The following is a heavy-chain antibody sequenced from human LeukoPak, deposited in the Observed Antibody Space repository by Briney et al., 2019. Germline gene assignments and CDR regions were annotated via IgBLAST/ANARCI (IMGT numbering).Heavy chain of an antibody. V-gene: IGHV3-30*04. Sequence: GRSLRLSCAASGFTFSSYAMHWVRQAPGKGLEWVAVISYDGSNKYYADSVKGRFTISRDNSKNTLYLQMNSLRAEDTAVYYCAKDTGGRDGYNSLGYWGQGTLVTVSS. CDR1: GFTFSSYA. CDR2: ISYDGSNK. J-gene: IGHJ4*02. CDR3: AKDTGGRDGYNSLGY. D-gene: IGHD5-24*01.